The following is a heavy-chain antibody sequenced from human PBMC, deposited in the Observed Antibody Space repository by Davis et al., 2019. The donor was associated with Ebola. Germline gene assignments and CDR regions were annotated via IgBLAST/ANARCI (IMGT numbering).Heavy chain of an antibody. V-gene: IGHV3-74*01. Sequence: HTGGSLRLSCAASGFTFSNFWMHWVRQVPGKGLMWVSRIKNDGSSSTYADSVMGRFTISRDNAKDTLYLQMNALSAEDTGIYYCARILHCTTLSCRLTGMDVWGQGTTVTVSS. CDR1: GFTFSNFW. J-gene: IGHJ6*02. CDR3: ARILHCTTLSCRLTGMDV. D-gene: IGHD2/OR15-2a*01. CDR2: IKNDGSSS.